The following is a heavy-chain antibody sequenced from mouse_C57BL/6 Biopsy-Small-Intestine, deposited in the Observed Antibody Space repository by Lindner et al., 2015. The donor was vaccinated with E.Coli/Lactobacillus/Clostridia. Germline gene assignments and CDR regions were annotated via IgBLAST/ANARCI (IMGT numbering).Heavy chain of an antibody. D-gene: IGHD2-5*01. J-gene: IGHJ4*01. CDR1: GYTFTSYG. V-gene: IGHV1-81*01. CDR2: IYPRTDNT. CDR3: ARSDSTYAMDY. Sequence: VQLQESGAELARPGASVKLSCKASGYTFTSYGIAWVKQRTGQGLEWIGEIYPRTDNTYYNEKFKGKATLTADKSSSTAYMELRSLTSEDSAVYLCARSDSTYAMDYWGQGTSVTVPS.